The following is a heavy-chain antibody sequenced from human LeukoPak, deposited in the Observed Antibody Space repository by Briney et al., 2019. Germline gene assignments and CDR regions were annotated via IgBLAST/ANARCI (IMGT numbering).Heavy chain of an antibody. V-gene: IGHV3-23*01. CDR3: TTDRITTIVLSPHGG. Sequence: GGSLRLSCAASGFTFSSYAMTWVRQAPGKGLEWVSSINGAGGRTYYPDSVKGRFTISRDNSKNTLYLQMNSLKTEDTAVYYCTTDRITTIVLSPHGGWGQGTLVTVSS. CDR1: GFTFSSYA. J-gene: IGHJ4*02. D-gene: IGHD3-22*01. CDR2: INGAGGRT.